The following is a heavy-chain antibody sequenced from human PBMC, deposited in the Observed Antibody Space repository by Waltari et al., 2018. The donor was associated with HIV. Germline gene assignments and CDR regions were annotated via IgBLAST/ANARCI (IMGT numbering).Heavy chain of an antibody. D-gene: IGHD4-17*01. CDR3: ARENTMTYYDALDI. J-gene: IGHJ3*02. Sequence: EVQLVESGGGLVQPGGCLRLSCAASGFTFWCYWMHWVRQAPGKGLVWVSCISSDGSTTNYADSVKGRLTISRDNAKNTLYLQMNSLRADDTAVYYCARENTMTYYDALDIWGQGTMVTVSS. CDR1: GFTFWCYW. V-gene: IGHV3-74*01. CDR2: ISSDGSTT.